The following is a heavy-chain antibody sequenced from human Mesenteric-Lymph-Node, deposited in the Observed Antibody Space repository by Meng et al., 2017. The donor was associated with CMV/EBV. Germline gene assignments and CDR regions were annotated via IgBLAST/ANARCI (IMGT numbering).Heavy chain of an antibody. J-gene: IGHJ6*02. CDR3: ARDRRGYCSSTSCYRHYGMDV. D-gene: IGHD2-2*01. V-gene: IGHV3-23*03. CDR1: GFTFSSYT. Sequence: GESLKISCATSGFTFSSYTMSWVRQAPGKGLEWISVIYSGNSRTYYADSVKGRFTISSDNSKNILYLRMNSLRAEDTAVYYCARDRRGYCSSTSCYRHYGMDVWGQGTTVTVSS. CDR2: IYSGNSRT.